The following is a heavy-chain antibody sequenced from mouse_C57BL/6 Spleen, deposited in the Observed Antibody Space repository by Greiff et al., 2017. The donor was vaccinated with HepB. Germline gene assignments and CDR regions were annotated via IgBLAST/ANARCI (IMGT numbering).Heavy chain of an antibody. V-gene: IGHV5-17*01. Sequence: EVNVVESGGGLVKPGGSLKLSCAASGFTFSDYGMHWVRQAPEKGLEWVAYISSGSSTIYYADTVKGRFTISRDNAKNTLFLQMTSLRSEDTAMYYCARRPTVVATDYYFDYWGQGTTLTVSS. D-gene: IGHD1-1*01. CDR3: ARRPTVVATDYYFDY. CDR2: ISSGSSTI. CDR1: GFTFSDYG. J-gene: IGHJ2*01.